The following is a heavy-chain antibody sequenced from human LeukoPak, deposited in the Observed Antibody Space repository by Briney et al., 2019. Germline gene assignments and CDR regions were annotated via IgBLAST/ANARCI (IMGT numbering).Heavy chain of an antibody. CDR2: INHSGST. J-gene: IGHJ4*02. CDR1: GVSFSGYY. CDR3: ARAWPAAAGRSTQSDY. V-gene: IGHV4-34*01. D-gene: IGHD6-13*01. Sequence: ASETLSLTCAVYGVSFSGYYWSWIRQPPGKGLEWIGEINHSGSTNYNPSLKSRVTISVDTSKNQFSLKLSSVTAADTAVYYCARAWPAAAGRSTQSDYWGQGTLVTVSS.